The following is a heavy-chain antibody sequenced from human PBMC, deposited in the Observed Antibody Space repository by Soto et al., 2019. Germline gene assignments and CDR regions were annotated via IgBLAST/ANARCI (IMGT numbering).Heavy chain of an antibody. CDR1: GYTFTGYY. CDR2: INPNSGGT. D-gene: IGHD6-19*01. CDR3: ARDHVAGTRGTFAYYYYYGMDV. Sequence: ASVKVSCKASGYTFTGYYMHWVRQAPGQGLEWMGWINPNSGGTNYAQKFQGWVTMTRDTSISTAYMELSRLRSDDTAVYYCARDHVAGTRGTFAYYYYYGMDVWGQGTTVTVSS. V-gene: IGHV1-2*04. J-gene: IGHJ6*02.